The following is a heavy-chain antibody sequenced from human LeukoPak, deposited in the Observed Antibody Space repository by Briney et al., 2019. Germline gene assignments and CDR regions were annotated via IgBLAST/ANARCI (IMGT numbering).Heavy chain of an antibody. J-gene: IGHJ4*02. V-gene: IGHV3-30-3*01. D-gene: IGHD5-24*01. CDR3: AKDAVEMATMTFDY. Sequence: PGRSLRLSCAASGFTFSSYAMHWVRQAPGKGLEWVAVISYDGSNKYYADSVKGRFTISRDNSKNTLYLQMNSLRAEDTAVYYCAKDAVEMATMTFDYWGQGTLVTVSS. CDR2: ISYDGSNK. CDR1: GFTFSSYA.